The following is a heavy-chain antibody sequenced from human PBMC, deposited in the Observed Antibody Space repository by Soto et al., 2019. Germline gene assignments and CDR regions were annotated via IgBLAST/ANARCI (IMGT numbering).Heavy chain of an antibody. J-gene: IGHJ6*02. V-gene: IGHV1-18*01. Sequence: ASVKVSCKASGYTFTSYGISWVRQAPGQGLEWMGWINPNSGGTNYAQKFQGRVTMTEDTSTNTAYMELSSLRSEDTAVYYCAVSERGYYYYYYGMDVWGQGTTVTVSS. D-gene: IGHD6-6*01. CDR3: AVSERGYYYYYYGMDV. CDR2: INPNSGGT. CDR1: GYTFTSYG.